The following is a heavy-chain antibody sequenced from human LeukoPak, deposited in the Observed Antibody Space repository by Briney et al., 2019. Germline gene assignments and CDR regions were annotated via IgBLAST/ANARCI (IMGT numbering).Heavy chain of an antibody. J-gene: IGHJ4*02. CDR1: GFTFSSYA. V-gene: IGHV3-30-3*01. CDR2: ISYDGSNK. CDR3: ARENIVVVPAATVNFDY. Sequence: GGSLRLSCAASGFTFSSYAMHWVRQAPGKGLEWVAVISYDGSNKYYADSVKGRFTISRDNSKNTLYLQMNSPRAEDTAVYYCARENIVVVPAATVNFDYWGQGTLVTVSS. D-gene: IGHD2-2*01.